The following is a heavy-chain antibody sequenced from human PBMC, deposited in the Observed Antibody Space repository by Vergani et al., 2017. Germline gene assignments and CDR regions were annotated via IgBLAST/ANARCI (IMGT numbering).Heavy chain of an antibody. CDR1: GYTFTAYY. CDR2: ISPDGFST. V-gene: IGHV1-46*01. D-gene: IGHD3-10*01. CDR3: ARAGPRALWFGELLLNDAFDI. J-gene: IGHJ3*02. Sequence: QVQLVQSGAEVGKPGASVKISCKASGYTFTAYYIHWVRQAPEQGLEWVGVISPDGFSTFYAQKFQGRVTITRDTSTSTVYVEVTSLRSDDTAVYYCARAGPRALWFGELLLNDAFDIWGQGTMVTVSS.